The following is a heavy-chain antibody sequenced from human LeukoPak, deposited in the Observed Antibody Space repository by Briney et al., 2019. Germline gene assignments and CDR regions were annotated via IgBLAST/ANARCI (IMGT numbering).Heavy chain of an antibody. V-gene: IGHV1-2*02. Sequence: KPGASVKVSCKASGYTFTGYYMHWVRQAPGQGLEWMGWINPNSGGTNYAQKFQGRVTMTRDTSISAAYMELSRLRSDDTAVYYCARGGAGEGYCSSSSCYGHDYWGQGILVTVSS. J-gene: IGHJ4*02. D-gene: IGHD2-15*01. CDR1: GYTFTGYY. CDR2: INPNSGGT. CDR3: ARGGAGEGYCSSSSCYGHDY.